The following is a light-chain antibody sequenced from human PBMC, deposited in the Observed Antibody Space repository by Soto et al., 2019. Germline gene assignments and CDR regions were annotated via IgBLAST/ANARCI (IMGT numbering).Light chain of an antibody. CDR2: KAS. CDR3: QQYYSYPRT. Sequence: DVQMTQYTSTLSASVGDRVTITCRASQSISNSLAWYQQKPGKAPKLLIYKASNLEGGVPSRFSGSGSGTDFTLTISCLQSEDFATYYCQQYYSYPRTFGQGTKV. V-gene: IGKV1-5*03. J-gene: IGKJ1*01. CDR1: QSISNS.